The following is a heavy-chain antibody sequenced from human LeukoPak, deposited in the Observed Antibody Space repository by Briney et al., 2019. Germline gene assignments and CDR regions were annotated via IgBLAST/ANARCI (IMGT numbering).Heavy chain of an antibody. CDR1: GFTYSSYW. Sequence: PGGSLRLSCAVSGFTYSSYWMSWVRQAPGKGLEWVANIKQDGSEEYYVDSVKGRFTISRDNAKNSLYLQMNSLRAEDTAVYYCARVYRSSSGYCFDYWGQGTLVTVSS. V-gene: IGHV3-7*01. J-gene: IGHJ4*02. D-gene: IGHD6-6*01. CDR2: IKQDGSEE. CDR3: ARVYRSSSGYCFDY.